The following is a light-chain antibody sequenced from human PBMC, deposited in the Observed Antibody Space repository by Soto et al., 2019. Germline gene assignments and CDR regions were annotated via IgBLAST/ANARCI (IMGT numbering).Light chain of an antibody. J-gene: IGKJ5*01. CDR3: QERQYWPPIT. CDR1: QSVSSY. V-gene: IGKV3-11*01. CDR2: DTS. Sequence: VLTQSPATLSLSPGERATLSCRASQSVSSYLAWYQQKPGQAPRLLIYDTSNRATGVPARFSGSGSWTDFTLTISSLEPEDCAIYYCQERQYWPPITFGKGKRLEIK.